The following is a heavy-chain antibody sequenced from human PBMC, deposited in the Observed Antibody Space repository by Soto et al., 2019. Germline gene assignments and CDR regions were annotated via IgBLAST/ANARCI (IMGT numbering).Heavy chain of an antibody. V-gene: IGHV1-3*01. Sequence: ASVKVSCKASGYTFTNYAMHWVRQAPGQRLEWMGWINAGNGNTKYSQRFQGRVTITRDTSATTALMELSSLSSEDTAVYYCARVSYCAYTSCPIDYWGQGTLVTVSS. CDR1: GYTFTNYA. D-gene: IGHD3-16*01. CDR2: INAGNGNT. J-gene: IGHJ4*02. CDR3: ARVSYCAYTSCPIDY.